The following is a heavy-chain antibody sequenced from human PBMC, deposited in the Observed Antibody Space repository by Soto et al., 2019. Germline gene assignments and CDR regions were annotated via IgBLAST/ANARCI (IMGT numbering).Heavy chain of an antibody. V-gene: IGHV3-21*01. CDR3: ARDLVFWAYCGGDCYYYYYYGMDV. Sequence: PGGSLRLSCAASGFTFSSYSMNWVRQAPGKGLEWVSSISSSSSYIYYADSVKGRFTISRDNAKNSLYLQMNSLRAEDTAVYYCARDLVFWAYCGGDCYYYYYYGMDVWGQGTTVTVSS. CDR2: ISSSSSYI. D-gene: IGHD2-21*02. CDR1: GFTFSSYS. J-gene: IGHJ6*02.